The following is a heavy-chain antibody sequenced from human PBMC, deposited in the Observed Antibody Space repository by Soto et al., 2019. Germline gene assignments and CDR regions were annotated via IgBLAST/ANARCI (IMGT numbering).Heavy chain of an antibody. D-gene: IGHD6-13*01. CDR2: IIPVFGTV. V-gene: IGHV1-69*01. CDR3: ARDNPYTNSFGNWFDP. J-gene: IGHJ5*02. CDR1: GGTFRNYA. Sequence: QVRLVQSGAKVKQPGSSVKVSCKASGGTFRNYAITWLRLAPGQGLEWLGGIIPVFGTVTYAQKFQGRVTITADESTSTAYVELNRLRSEDTAVYYCARDNPYTNSFGNWFDPWGQGTLVIVS.